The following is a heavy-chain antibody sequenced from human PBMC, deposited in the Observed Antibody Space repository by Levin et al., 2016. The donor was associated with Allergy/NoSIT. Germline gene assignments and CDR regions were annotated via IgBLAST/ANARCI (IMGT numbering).Heavy chain of an antibody. Sequence: GESLKISCAASGFTFKTYAMSWVRQAPGEGLEWVSSISDTGSYRYYRDSVKGRFAISRDNSRNTLYLQMNSLRVDDTAQYYCVKGYRSYGMDVWGQGTTVTVSS. V-gene: IGHV3-23*01. CDR1: GFTFKTYA. J-gene: IGHJ6*02. CDR2: ISDTGSYR. CDR3: VKGYRSYGMDV. D-gene: IGHD3-10*01.